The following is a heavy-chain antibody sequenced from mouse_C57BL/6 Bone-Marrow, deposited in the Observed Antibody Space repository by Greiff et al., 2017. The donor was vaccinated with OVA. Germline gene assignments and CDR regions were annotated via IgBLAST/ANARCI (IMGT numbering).Heavy chain of an antibody. CDR3: ARAYYGNYVGY. J-gene: IGHJ2*01. V-gene: IGHV2-2*01. Sequence: VKLVESGPGLVQPSQSLSITCTVSGFSLTSYGVHWVRQSPGKGLEWLGVIWSGGSTDYNAAFISRLSISKDNSKSQVFFKMNSLQADDTAIYYCARAYYGNYVGYWDQGTTLTVSS. CDR1: GFSLTSYG. CDR2: IWSGGST. D-gene: IGHD2-10*01.